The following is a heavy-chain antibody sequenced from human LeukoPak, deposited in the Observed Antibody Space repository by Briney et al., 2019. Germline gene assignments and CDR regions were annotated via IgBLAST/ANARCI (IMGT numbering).Heavy chain of an antibody. CDR3: ARVPPYSSSWSFDY. CDR1: GGSISSYY. Sequence: SETLSLTCTVSGGSISSYYWSWIRQPPGKGLEWIGYIYYSGSTNYNPSLKSRVTISVDTSKNQFSLKLSPVTAADTAVYYCARVPPYSSSWSFDYWGQGTLVTVSS. CDR2: IYYSGST. J-gene: IGHJ4*02. D-gene: IGHD6-13*01. V-gene: IGHV4-59*01.